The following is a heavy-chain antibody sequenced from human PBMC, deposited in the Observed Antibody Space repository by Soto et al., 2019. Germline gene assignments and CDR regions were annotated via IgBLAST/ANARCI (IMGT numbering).Heavy chain of an antibody. CDR3: AKEMIEWTGNWFDP. V-gene: IGHV3-30*18. J-gene: IGHJ5*02. CDR1: GFTFSSYG. D-gene: IGHD3-22*01. Sequence: GGSLRLSCAASGFTFSSYGMHWVRQAPGKGLEWVAVISYDGSNKYYADSVKGRFTISRDNSKNTLYLQMNSLRAEDTAVYYCAKEMIEWTGNWFDPWGQGTLVTVSS. CDR2: ISYDGSNK.